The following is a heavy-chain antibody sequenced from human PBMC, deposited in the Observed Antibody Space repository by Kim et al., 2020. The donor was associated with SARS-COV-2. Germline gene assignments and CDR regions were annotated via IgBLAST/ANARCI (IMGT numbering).Heavy chain of an antibody. D-gene: IGHD3-10*01. J-gene: IGHJ6*02. V-gene: IGHV4-59*01. CDR1: GGSISSYY. Sequence: SETLSLTCTVSGGSISSYYWSWIRQPPGKGLEWIGYIYYSGSTNYNPSLKSRVTISVDTSKNQFSLKLSSVTAADTAVYYCARYSPFGRQLGEDGSGSPFGVYFHYGMDVLGQGTTVTVSS. CDR2: IYYSGST. CDR3: ARYSPFGRQLGEDGSGSPFGVYFHYGMDV.